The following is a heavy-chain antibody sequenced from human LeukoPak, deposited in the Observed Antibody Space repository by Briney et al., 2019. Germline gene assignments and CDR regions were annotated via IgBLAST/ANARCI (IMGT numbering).Heavy chain of an antibody. D-gene: IGHD3-16*01. CDR1: GGTFSSYA. CDR2: IIPIFGTA. J-gene: IGHJ6*03. CDR3: ASLLGGDYYYMDV. V-gene: IGHV1-69*05. Sequence: SVTVSCKASGGTFSSYAISWVRQAPGQGLEWMGGIIPIFGTANYAQKFQGRVTITTDESTSTAYMELSSLRSEDTAVYYCASLLGGDYYYMDVWGKGTTVTVSS.